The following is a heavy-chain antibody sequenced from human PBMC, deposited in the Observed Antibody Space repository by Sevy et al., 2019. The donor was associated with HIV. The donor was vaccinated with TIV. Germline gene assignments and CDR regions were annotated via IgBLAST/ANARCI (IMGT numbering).Heavy chain of an antibody. CDR3: ARGGRSGTTTSFDY. J-gene: IGHJ4*02. V-gene: IGHV3-33*01. D-gene: IGHD1-7*01. Sequence: GGSLRLSCAASGFTFSDYGMHWVRQAPGKGLEWVAVIWSDGSNKYYGDSVKGRFTISRDSSKNTLFLQMNSLRVDDTAVYYCARGGRSGTTTSFDYWGQGALVTVSS. CDR1: GFTFSDYG. CDR2: IWSDGSNK.